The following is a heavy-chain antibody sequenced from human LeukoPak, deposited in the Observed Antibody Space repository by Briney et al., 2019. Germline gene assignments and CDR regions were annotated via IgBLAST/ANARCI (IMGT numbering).Heavy chain of an antibody. CDR1: GGTFSSYA. V-gene: IGHV1-69*13. CDR3: ARAPSALLVTDEYYFDY. CDR2: IIPIFGTA. J-gene: IGHJ4*02. Sequence: ASVKVSCKASGGTFSSYAISWVRQAPGQGLEWMGGIIPIFGTANYAQKFQGRVTITADESTSTAYMELSSLRSEDTAVYYCARAPSALLVTDEYYFDYRGQGTLVTVSS. D-gene: IGHD3-9*01.